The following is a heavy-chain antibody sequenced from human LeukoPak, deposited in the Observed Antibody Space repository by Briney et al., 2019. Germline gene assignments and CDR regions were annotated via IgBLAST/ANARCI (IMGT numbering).Heavy chain of an antibody. D-gene: IGHD3-10*01. CDR3: ARDQGSGSFDY. CDR2: IYHSGST. Sequence: PPETLSLTCAVSGGSVSSASYSWSWIRQPPGKRLEWIGYIYHSGSTYYNPSLKSRVTISVDTSKNQFSLKLSSVTAADTAVYYCARDQGSGSFDYWGQGTLVTVSS. J-gene: IGHJ4*02. V-gene: IGHV4-61*01. CDR1: GGSVSSASYS.